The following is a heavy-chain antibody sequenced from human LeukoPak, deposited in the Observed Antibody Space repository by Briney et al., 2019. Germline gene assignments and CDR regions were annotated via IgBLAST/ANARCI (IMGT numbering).Heavy chain of an antibody. Sequence: SSETLSLTCAVYGGSFSGYYWSWIRQPAGKGLEWIGRIYTSGSINYNPSLKSRVTMSVATSKNQFSLKLSSVTAADTAVYYCARDDSEYNWFDPWGQGTLVTVSS. CDR1: GGSFSGYY. J-gene: IGHJ5*02. CDR3: ARDDSEYNWFDP. CDR2: IYTSGSI. V-gene: IGHV4-59*10. D-gene: IGHD3-22*01.